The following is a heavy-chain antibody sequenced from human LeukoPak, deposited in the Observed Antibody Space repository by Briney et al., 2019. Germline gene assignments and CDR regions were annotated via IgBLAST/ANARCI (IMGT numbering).Heavy chain of an antibody. V-gene: IGHV3-7*01. CDR2: IKQDGREK. CDR1: GFTVSSHW. Sequence: GGSLRLSCATSGFTVSSHWMSWVRQAPAKGLERVANIKQDGREKYYVDSEKGRFTISRDNAKNSLYLQMNSLRPEDTAVYYSAKGGGTRYSSSWYSNWGQGTLVTVSS. CDR3: AKGGGTRYSSSWYSN. J-gene: IGHJ4*02. D-gene: IGHD6-13*01.